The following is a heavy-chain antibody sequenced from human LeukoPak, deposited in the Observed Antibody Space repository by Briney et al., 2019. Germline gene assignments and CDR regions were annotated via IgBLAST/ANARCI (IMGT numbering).Heavy chain of an antibody. J-gene: IGHJ6*02. CDR1: GYTFTSYA. V-gene: IGHV1-3*01. Sequence: ASVKVSCKASGYTFTSYAMHWVRQAPGQRLEWMGWINAGNGNTKYSQKFQGRVTITRDTSASTAYMEPSSLRSEDTAVYYCARDPLTIFGVVNEYGMDVWGQGTTVTVSS. CDR2: INAGNGNT. D-gene: IGHD3-3*01. CDR3: ARDPLTIFGVVNEYGMDV.